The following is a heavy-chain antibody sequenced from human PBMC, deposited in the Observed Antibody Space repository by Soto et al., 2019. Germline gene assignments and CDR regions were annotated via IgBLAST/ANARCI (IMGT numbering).Heavy chain of an antibody. V-gene: IGHV4-30-2*01. CDR2: IYQIGIX. CDR1: GGSISSGGYS. CDR3: ARVPGP. Sequence: SETLSLTCVVSGGSISSGGYSWSWIRQPPGKCLEWIGYIYQIGIXXYNPSLKXXLTISGDRSNXRFSLXVISVTAADTAVYYCARVPGPWCQGTLVTDSS. J-gene: IGHJ5*02.